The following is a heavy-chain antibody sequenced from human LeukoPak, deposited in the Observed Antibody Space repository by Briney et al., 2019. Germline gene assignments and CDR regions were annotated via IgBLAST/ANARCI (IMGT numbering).Heavy chain of an antibody. V-gene: IGHV1-2*02. CDR1: GCTITGYY. CDR2: INPNSGGT. Sequence: ASVKVSCKASGCTITGYYMLWVLQAPGQGVQWMGWINPNSGGTNYAQKFQGRVTMTRDTSISTAYMELSRLRSDDTAVYYCARIVVVPAAICCYFDYWGQGTLVTVSS. D-gene: IGHD2-2*01. J-gene: IGHJ4*02. CDR3: ARIVVVPAAICCYFDY.